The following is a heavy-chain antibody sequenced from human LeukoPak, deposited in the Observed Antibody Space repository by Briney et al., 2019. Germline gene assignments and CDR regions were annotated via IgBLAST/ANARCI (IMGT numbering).Heavy chain of an antibody. CDR2: IWYDGSNK. CDR3: ARGQSGLYVGISWFDP. Sequence: GGSLRLSCAASGFTFSSYGMHWVRQAPGKGLEWVAVIWYDGSNKYYDDSVKGRFIISRDNSKNTLYLQMNSLRAEYTAVYYCARGQSGLYVGISWFDPWGQGTLVTVSS. CDR1: GFTFSSYG. D-gene: IGHD2/OR15-2a*01. V-gene: IGHV3-33*01. J-gene: IGHJ5*02.